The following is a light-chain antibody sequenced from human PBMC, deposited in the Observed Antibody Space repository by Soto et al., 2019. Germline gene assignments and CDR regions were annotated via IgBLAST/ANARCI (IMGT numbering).Light chain of an antibody. J-gene: IGLJ1*01. V-gene: IGLV2-23*01. CDR2: EGS. CDR3: CSYAGSSTPYV. Sequence: QSALTQPASVSGSPGQSITISCTGTRSDVGSYNLVSWYQQHPGKAPKLMIYEGSKRPSGVSNRFSGSKSGNTASLTISGLQAEDEADYYCCSYAGSSTPYVFGNGTKVTV. CDR1: RSDVGSYNL.